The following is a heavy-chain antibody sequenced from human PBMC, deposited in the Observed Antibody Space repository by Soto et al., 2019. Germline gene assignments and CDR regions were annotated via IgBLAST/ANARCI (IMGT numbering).Heavy chain of an antibody. CDR1: GGSFSGYY. CDR3: ARSTRNSVSLHY. CDR2: INHSGST. Sequence: SETLSLTCAVYGGSFSGYYWSWIRQPPGKGLEWIGEINHSGSTNYNPSLKSRVTISVDTSKNQFSLKLSSVTAADTAVYYCARSTRNSVSLHYWGQGTLVTVSS. V-gene: IGHV4-34*01. D-gene: IGHD2-15*01. J-gene: IGHJ4*02.